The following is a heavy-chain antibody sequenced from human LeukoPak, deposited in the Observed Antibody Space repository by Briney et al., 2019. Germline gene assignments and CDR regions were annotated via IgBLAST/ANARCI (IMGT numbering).Heavy chain of an antibody. CDR3: ARDRGYTTFDY. V-gene: IGHV3-7*01. J-gene: IGHJ4*02. CDR2: IKEDGSEK. D-gene: IGHD3-16*02. Sequence: PRGSLGLSCVGSGFTFSSSWMSWVRQAPGKGPEWVANIKEDGSEKYYVASVKGRFTISRDNAKNSLSLQMNSLRAEDTAVYYCARDRGYTTFDYWGQGTLVTVSS. CDR1: GFTFSSSW.